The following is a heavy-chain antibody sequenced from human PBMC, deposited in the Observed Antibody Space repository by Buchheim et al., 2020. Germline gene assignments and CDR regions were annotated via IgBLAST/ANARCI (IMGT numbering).Heavy chain of an antibody. Sequence: EVQLEESGGGLVQPGGSLRLSCAASGFTLRTYWMHWVRQAPGKGLEWVSRINEDGSFTNYADSVKGRLPIYRDNAENTLYLQMTSLRVEDTAMYYCARDLSGSQDYWGQGTL. CDR2: INEDGSFT. J-gene: IGHJ4*02. V-gene: IGHV3-74*01. D-gene: IGHD1-26*01. CDR3: ARDLSGSQDY. CDR1: GFTLRTYW.